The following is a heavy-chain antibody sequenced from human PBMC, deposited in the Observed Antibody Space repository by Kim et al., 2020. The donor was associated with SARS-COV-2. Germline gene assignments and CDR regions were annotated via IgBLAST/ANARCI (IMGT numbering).Heavy chain of an antibody. J-gene: IGHJ4*02. V-gene: IGHV3-30*18. Sequence: GGSLRLSCAASGFTFSSYGMHWVRQAPGKGLEWVAVISYDGSNKYYADSVKGRFTISRDNSKNTLYLQMNSLRAEDTAVYYCAKDHYIVATMTLDYWGQGILVTVSS. CDR2: ISYDGSNK. CDR3: AKDHYIVATMTLDY. D-gene: IGHD5-12*01. CDR1: GFTFSSYG.